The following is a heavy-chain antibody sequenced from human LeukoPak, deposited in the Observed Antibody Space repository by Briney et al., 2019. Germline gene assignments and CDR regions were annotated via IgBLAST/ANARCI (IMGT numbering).Heavy chain of an antibody. CDR2: ISYDGSNK. V-gene: IGHV3-30*04. CDR1: GFTFSSYA. J-gene: IGHJ6*03. Sequence: GGSLRLSCAASGFTFSSYAMHWVRQAPGKGLEWVAVISYDGSNKYYADSVKGRFTISRDNSKNTLYLQMNSLRAEDTAVYYCARDGKRWVYYFWSGSRPRASQYYMDVWGKGTTVTVSS. CDR3: ARDGKRWVYYFWSGSRPRASQYYMDV. D-gene: IGHD3-3*01.